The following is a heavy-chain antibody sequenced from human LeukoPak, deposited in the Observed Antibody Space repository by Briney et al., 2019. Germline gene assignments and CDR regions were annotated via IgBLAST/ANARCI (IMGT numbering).Heavy chain of an antibody. D-gene: IGHD3-16*01. V-gene: IGHV3-33*01. CDR3: VRGGAHDPLGY. J-gene: IGHJ4*02. CDR2: IWSDGSNK. CDR1: GFIFSKHG. Sequence: SGRSLRLSCATSGFIFSKHGMHWVRQPPGKGLEWVSVIWSDGSNKFYADSVKGRFTISRDNSKNTLSLEMNSLRAEDTAIYYCVRGGAHDPLGYWGQGTLVTVSS.